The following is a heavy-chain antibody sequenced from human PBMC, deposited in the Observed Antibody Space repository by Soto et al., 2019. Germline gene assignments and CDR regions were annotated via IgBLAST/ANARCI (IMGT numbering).Heavy chain of an antibody. D-gene: IGHD6-13*01. CDR2: ISSSSSYI. J-gene: IGHJ4*02. CDR3: ARDGPKSVAAAGDY. CDR1: GFTFSSYS. Sequence: EVQLVESGGGLVKPGGSLRLSCAASGFTFSSYSMNWVRQAPGKGLEWVSSISSSSSYIYYADSVKGRFTISRDNAKNSLYLQMNSLRAEDTAVYYCARDGPKSVAAAGDYWGQGTLVTVSS. V-gene: IGHV3-21*01.